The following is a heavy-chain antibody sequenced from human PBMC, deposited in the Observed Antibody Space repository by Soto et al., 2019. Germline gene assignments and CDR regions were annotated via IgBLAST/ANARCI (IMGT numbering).Heavy chain of an antibody. V-gene: IGHV1-2*04. CDR1: GYTFTGYY. D-gene: IGHD2-2*01. Sequence: QVQLVQSGAEVKKPGASVKVSCKASGYTFTGYYMHWVRQAPGQGLEWMGWINPNSGGTNYAQKFQGWVTMTRDTSISTAYMELSRLRSDDTAEYYCARDKLVVVPAAILWDGMDVWGQGTTVTVSS. CDR3: ARDKLVVVPAAILWDGMDV. CDR2: INPNSGGT. J-gene: IGHJ6*02.